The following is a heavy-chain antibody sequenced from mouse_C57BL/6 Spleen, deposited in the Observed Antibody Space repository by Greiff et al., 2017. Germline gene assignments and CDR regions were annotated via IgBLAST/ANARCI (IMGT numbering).Heavy chain of an antibody. CDR3: ARDSGTGYFDY. CDR2: ISYDGSN. V-gene: IGHV3-6*01. Sequence: EVKVEESGPGLVKPSQSLSLTCSVTGYSITSGYYWNWIRQFPGNKLEWMGYISYDGSNNYNPSLKNRISITRDTSKNQFFLKLNSVTTEDTATYYCARDSGTGYFDYWGQGTTLTVSS. CDR1: GYSITSGYY. D-gene: IGHD4-1*01. J-gene: IGHJ2*01.